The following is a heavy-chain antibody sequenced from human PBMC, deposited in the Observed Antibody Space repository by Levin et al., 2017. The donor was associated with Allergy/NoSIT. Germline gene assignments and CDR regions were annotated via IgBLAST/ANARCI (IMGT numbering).Heavy chain of an antibody. CDR2: IYSGGST. Sequence: PGGSLRLSCAASGFTVSSNYMSWVRQAPGKGLEWVSVIYSGGSTYYADSVKGRFTISRDNSKNTLYLQMNSLRAEDTAVYYCARDRGWNDDAIHSAFDIWGQGTMVTVSS. D-gene: IGHD1-1*01. CDR1: GFTVSSNY. V-gene: IGHV3-53*01. J-gene: IGHJ3*02. CDR3: ARDRGWNDDAIHSAFDI.